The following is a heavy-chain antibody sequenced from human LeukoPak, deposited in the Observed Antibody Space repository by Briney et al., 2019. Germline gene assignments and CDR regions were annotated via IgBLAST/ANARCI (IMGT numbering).Heavy chain of an antibody. CDR3: ARVYRVTVATMKEGYYFDY. V-gene: IGHV3-21*01. J-gene: IGHJ4*02. CDR1: GFTFSSYR. Sequence: PGGSLRLSCAASGFTFSSYRMNWVRQAPGKGLEWVSSISSSSSYIYYADPVKGRFTISRDNAKNSLYPQMNSLRAEDTAVYYCARVYRVTVATMKEGYYFDYWGQGTLVTVSS. D-gene: IGHD5-24*01. CDR2: ISSSSSYI.